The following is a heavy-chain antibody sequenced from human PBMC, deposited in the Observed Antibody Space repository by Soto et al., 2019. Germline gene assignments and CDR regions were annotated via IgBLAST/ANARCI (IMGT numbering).Heavy chain of an antibody. CDR3: ARGLSTDKVDY. D-gene: IGHD4-17*01. CDR2: IYNSGST. Sequence: SETLSLTCTVSGGSISSGGYYWSWIRQHPGKGLEWIGHIYNSGSTYSNPSLKSRVTISVDTSKNQFSLKLSSVTAADTAVYYCARGLSTDKVDYWGQGTLVTVSS. CDR1: GGSISSGGYY. V-gene: IGHV4-30-4*08. J-gene: IGHJ4*02.